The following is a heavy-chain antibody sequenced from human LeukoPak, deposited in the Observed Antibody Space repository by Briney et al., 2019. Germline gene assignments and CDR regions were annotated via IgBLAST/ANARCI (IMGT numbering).Heavy chain of an antibody. CDR2: TKADGSQQ. CDR1: GFSISSHW. J-gene: IGHJ4*02. Sequence: GGSLRLSCVASGFSISSHWMRWLRQAPGKGLEWVANTKADGSQQYYVDSVRGRFTITRDNAENSLYLQMNSLRAEDTAVYYCTRNSLDYWGLGTLVTVSS. V-gene: IGHV3-7*03. CDR3: TRNSLDY.